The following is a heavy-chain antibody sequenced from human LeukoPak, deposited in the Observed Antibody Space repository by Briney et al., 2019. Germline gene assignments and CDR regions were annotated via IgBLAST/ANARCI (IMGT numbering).Heavy chain of an antibody. CDR3: VRQPGIYLYNWFDP. CDR2: VNLQGST. V-gene: IGHV4-4*02. D-gene: IGHD1-26*01. J-gene: IGHJ5*02. CDR1: GGSISNTNW. Sequence: SGTLSLTCGVSGGSISNTNWWTWVRQPPGKGLEWIGEVNLQGSTNYNPSLKSRVAISVDKSENHISLKLTSVTAADTAVYYCVRQPGIYLYNWFDPWGQGTLVTVSS.